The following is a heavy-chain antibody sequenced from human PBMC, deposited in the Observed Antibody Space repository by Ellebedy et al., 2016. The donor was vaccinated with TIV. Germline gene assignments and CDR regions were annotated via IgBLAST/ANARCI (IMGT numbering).Heavy chain of an antibody. Sequence: ASVKVSCKASGYTFTNYFLYWVRQAPGQGLEWMGIINPTSGSSNYAQKFQGRVTMTRATSTSTVYMVLSSLRSEETAVYYCARGDNYYYDSSGYYYNYWGQGTLVTVSS. CDR2: INPTSGSS. CDR1: GYTFTNYF. D-gene: IGHD3-22*01. J-gene: IGHJ4*02. CDR3: ARGDNYYYDSSGYYYNY. V-gene: IGHV1-46*01.